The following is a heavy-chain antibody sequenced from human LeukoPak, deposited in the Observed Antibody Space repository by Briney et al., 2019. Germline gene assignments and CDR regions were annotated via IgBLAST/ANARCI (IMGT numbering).Heavy chain of an antibody. D-gene: IGHD6-13*01. J-gene: IGHJ4*02. CDR1: GYNFTSYW. Sequence: GESLKISCKGSGYNFTSYWIGWVRQMPGKGLEWMGIIYPGDSDTRYSPSFQGQVTISADKSISTAYLQWSSLKASDTAMYYCARPHPGIAAAGTLPVDYWGQGTLVTVSS. V-gene: IGHV5-51*01. CDR3: ARPHPGIAAAGTLPVDY. CDR2: IYPGDSDT.